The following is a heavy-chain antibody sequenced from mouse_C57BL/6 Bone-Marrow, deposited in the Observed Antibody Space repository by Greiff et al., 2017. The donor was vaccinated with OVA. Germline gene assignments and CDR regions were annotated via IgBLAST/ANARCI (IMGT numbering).Heavy chain of an antibody. D-gene: IGHD1-1*01. Sequence: QQPGAELVKPGASVKMSCKASGYTFTSYWITWVKQRPGQGLEWIGDIYPGSGSTNYNEKFKSKATLTVDTSSSTAYMQLSSLTSEDSAVYYCARRYYGSSYWYFDVWGTGTTVTVSS. J-gene: IGHJ1*03. CDR2: IYPGSGST. V-gene: IGHV1-55*01. CDR1: GYTFTSYW. CDR3: ARRYYGSSYWYFDV.